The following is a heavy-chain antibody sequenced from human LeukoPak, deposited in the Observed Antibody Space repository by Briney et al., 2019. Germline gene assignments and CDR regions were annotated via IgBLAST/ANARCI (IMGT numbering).Heavy chain of an antibody. J-gene: IGHJ4*02. CDR3: ARATRGRNSGYDPLEG. Sequence: ASVKVSCKASGYTFTSYGISWVRQAPGQGLEWMGWISAYNGNTTYAQKLQGRVTMTTDTSTSTAYLELRSLRSDDTAVYYCARATRGRNSGYDPLEGWGQGTLVTVSS. V-gene: IGHV1-18*01. D-gene: IGHD5-12*01. CDR1: GYTFTSYG. CDR2: ISAYNGNT.